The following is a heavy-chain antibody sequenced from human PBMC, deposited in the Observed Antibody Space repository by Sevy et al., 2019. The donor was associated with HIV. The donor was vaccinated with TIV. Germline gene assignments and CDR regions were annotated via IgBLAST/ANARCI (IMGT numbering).Heavy chain of an antibody. Sequence: GGSLRLSCAASGFTFSSYWMSWVRQAPGKGLEWVANIKQDGSEKYYVDSVKGRFTISRDNAKNSLYLQINSLRAEDTAVYYCEGIATAGRDYWGQGTLVTVSS. CDR2: IKQDGSEK. V-gene: IGHV3-7*03. D-gene: IGHD6-13*01. CDR1: GFTFSSYW. J-gene: IGHJ4*02. CDR3: EGIATAGRDY.